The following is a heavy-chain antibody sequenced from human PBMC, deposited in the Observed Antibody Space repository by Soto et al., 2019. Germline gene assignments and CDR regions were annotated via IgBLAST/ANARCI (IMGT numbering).Heavy chain of an antibody. J-gene: IGHJ3*02. V-gene: IGHV1-69*01. Sequence: QVQLVQSGAEVKKPGSSVKVSCKTSGGPFNNHAINWVRQAPGQGLEWVGLVIPTLATADYAQKFQGRVTMTADVVTNTTYMELSNLSSDDTSIYYSVTDYGEIDAFDICGQGTLDT. CDR3: VTDYGEIDAFDI. CDR2: VIPTLATA. D-gene: IGHD4-17*01. CDR1: GGPFNNHA.